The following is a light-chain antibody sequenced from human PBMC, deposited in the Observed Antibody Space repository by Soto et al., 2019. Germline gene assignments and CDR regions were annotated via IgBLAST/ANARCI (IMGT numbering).Light chain of an antibody. CDR1: QSVSSY. V-gene: IGKV3-11*01. Sequence: EIVLTQSPGTLSLSPGERATLSCRASQSVSSYLAWYQQKPGQAPRLLIHDASNRATGIPARFSGSGSGTDFTLTICVLEAEDFAVYYCQQRSSWPWTFGQGTKVEIK. J-gene: IGKJ1*01. CDR2: DAS. CDR3: QQRSSWPWT.